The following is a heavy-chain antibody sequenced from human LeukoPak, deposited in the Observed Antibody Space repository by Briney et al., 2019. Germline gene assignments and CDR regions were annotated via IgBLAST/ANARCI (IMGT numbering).Heavy chain of an antibody. V-gene: IGHV3-23*01. Sequence: PGGSLRLSCAASGFTFSSYAMSWVRQAPGKGLEWVSTISGSGGSTYYADSVKGRFTISRDNSKNTLYLQMNSLRAEDTAVYYCAKDPYYYYSSGYFRYWGQGTLVTVSS. J-gene: IGHJ4*02. D-gene: IGHD3-22*01. CDR1: GFTFSSYA. CDR2: ISGSGGST. CDR3: AKDPYYYYSSGYFRY.